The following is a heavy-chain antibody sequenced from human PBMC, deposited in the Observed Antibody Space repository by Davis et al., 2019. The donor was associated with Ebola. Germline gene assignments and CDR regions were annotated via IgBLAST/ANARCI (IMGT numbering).Heavy chain of an antibody. CDR1: GYSITSDSYS. CDR3: ARGWTGDSSSPSAWDS. D-gene: IGHD6-6*01. CDR2: FYYTGIT. J-gene: IGHJ4*02. Sequence: MPSETLSLTCAVSGYSITSDSYSWSWIRQAPGRGLEWIAFFYYTGITYYNPSLKGRLTMSVDTSRNEVFLRLASVTAADTAVYYCARGWTGDSSSPSAWDSWGQGTLVTVSS. V-gene: IGHV4-30-4*07.